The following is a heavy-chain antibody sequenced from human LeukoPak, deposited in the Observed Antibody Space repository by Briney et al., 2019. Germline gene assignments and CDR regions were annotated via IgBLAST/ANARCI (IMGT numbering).Heavy chain of an antibody. CDR2: ISSSSNYI. J-gene: IGHJ5*02. V-gene: IGHV3-21*01. CDR3: ARDALVGGVIPYNWFDP. CDR1: GVTFSSYS. Sequence: GGSLRLSCGASGVTFSSYSMNWVLQALGKGLEVVSSISSSSNYIYYAGSANGRFTISRDNAKNSLYLKMNGLRAEDTAVYCFARDALVGGVIPYNWFDPWGQGTLVTVSS. D-gene: IGHD3-16*02.